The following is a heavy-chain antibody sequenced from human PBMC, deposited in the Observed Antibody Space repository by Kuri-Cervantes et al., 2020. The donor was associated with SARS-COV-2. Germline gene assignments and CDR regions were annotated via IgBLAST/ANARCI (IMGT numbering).Heavy chain of an antibody. CDR3: ATSPARVWREGYFDY. V-gene: IGHV1-69*01. CDR1: GVTFSRSA. J-gene: IGHJ4*02. CDR2: IIPSFGTV. D-gene: IGHD1-26*01. Sequence: GGSLRLSCKASGVTFSRSAISWVRQAPGQGLEWIGGIIPSFGTVNYAQKFPGRVTITADELTTTASMELSSLKYEDTAVYYFATSPARVWREGYFDYWGQGTLVTVSS.